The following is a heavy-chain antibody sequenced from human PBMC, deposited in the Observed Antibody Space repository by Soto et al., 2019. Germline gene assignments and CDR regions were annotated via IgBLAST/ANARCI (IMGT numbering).Heavy chain of an antibody. V-gene: IGHV1-3*01. Sequence: ASVKVSWKASGYTFTSYTMHWVRQAPGQRLEWMGWINAGNGNTKYSQKFQGRVTISRDTFASTAYMELSSLRSEDTAVYYCARDIVVVVAASYYYSGMDVWGQATTVTVSS. CDR2: INAGNGNT. J-gene: IGHJ6*02. CDR1: GYTFTSYT. CDR3: ARDIVVVVAASYYYSGMDV. D-gene: IGHD2-15*01.